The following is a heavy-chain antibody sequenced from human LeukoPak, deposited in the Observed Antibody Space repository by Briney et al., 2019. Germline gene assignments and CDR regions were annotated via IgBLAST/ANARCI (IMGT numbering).Heavy chain of an antibody. J-gene: IGHJ4*02. D-gene: IGHD6-13*01. CDR2: IYSGGST. V-gene: IGHV3-66*01. CDR1: GFTFSSYA. CDR3: ARMSSSWYLSY. Sequence: GGSLRLSCAASGFTFSSYAMHWVRQAPGKGLDWVSVIYSGGSTYYADSVKGRFTISRDNSKSTLYLQMNSLRAEDTAVYYCARMSSSWYLSYWGQGTLVTVSS.